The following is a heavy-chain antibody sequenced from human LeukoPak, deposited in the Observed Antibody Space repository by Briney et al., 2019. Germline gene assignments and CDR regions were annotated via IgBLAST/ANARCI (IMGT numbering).Heavy chain of an antibody. J-gene: IGHJ6*03. CDR3: AREGGSSWRHRYYYYMDV. CDR2: TYYRSKWYN. D-gene: IGHD6-13*01. V-gene: IGHV6-1*01. Sequence: SQTLSLTCAISGDSVSSNSAAWNWIRQSPSRGLEWLGRTYYRSKWYNDYAVSVKSRITINPDTSKNQFSLQLNSVTPEDTAVYYCAREGGSSWRHRYYYYMDVWGKGTTVTVSS. CDR1: GDSVSSNSAA.